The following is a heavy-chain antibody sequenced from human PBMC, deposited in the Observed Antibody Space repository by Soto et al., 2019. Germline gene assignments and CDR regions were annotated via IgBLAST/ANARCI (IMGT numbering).Heavy chain of an antibody. CDR2: ISSSSSYI. Sequence: EVQLVESGGGLVKPGGSLRLSCAASGFTFSSYSMNWVRQAPGKGLEWVSSISSSSSYIYYADSVKGRFTISRDNAKNSLCQQINCLTAEEPAIYCYASVMTTGTREASYDCICVWGQGTTVTVSS. J-gene: IGHJ6*02. D-gene: IGHD4-17*01. CDR3: ASVMTTGTREASYDCICV. V-gene: IGHV3-21*01. CDR1: GFTFSSYS.